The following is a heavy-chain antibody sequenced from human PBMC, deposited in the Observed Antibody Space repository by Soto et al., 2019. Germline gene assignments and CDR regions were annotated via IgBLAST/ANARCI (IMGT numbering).Heavy chain of an antibody. CDR1: GYGFTTYG. Sequence: QIHLVQSGAEVKKPGASVKVSCKGSGYGFTTYGITWVRQAPGQGLEWMAWISAHNGNTNYAQKLQGRVTVTRDTSTSTAYRELRSLISDDTAVYYCARGRYGDYWGQGALVTVSS. CDR2: ISAHNGNT. CDR3: ARGRYGDY. V-gene: IGHV1-18*01. D-gene: IGHD1-1*01. J-gene: IGHJ4*02.